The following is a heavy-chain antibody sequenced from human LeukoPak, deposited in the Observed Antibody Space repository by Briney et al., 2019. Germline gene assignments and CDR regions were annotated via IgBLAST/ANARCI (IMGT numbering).Heavy chain of an antibody. J-gene: IGHJ5*02. CDR2: IKQEGSEK. CDR3: ARTGIAAPTRVWFDL. D-gene: IGHD6-13*01. V-gene: IGHV3-7*01. CDR1: GFTFSSYW. Sequence: SGGSPRLSCAASGFTFSSYWMSWVRQAPGKGLEWVANIKQEGSEKYYVDSVKGRFTISRDNAKNSLYLQMNSLRAEDTAVYYCARTGIAAPTRVWFDLWGQGTLVTVSS.